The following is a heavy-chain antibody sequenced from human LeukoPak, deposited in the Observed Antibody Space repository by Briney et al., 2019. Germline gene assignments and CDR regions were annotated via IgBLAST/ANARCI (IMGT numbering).Heavy chain of an antibody. CDR2: INPNTGGT. CDR3: AREISDYASAY. D-gene: IGHD4-17*01. V-gene: IGHV1-2*02. Sequence: ASVKVSCKASGYTFTGYFIHWVRQAPGQGLEWMGWINPNTGGTKFAQKFQGRVTMTSDTSITTAYMDLSRLTSDDTAVYYCAREISDYASAYWGQGTLVTVS. J-gene: IGHJ4*02. CDR1: GYTFTGYF.